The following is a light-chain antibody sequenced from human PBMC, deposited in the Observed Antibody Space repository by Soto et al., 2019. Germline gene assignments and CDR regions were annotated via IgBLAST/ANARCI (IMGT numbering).Light chain of an antibody. Sequence: EIVLTQSPGTLSLSPGERATLSCRTSQIVSTNYLACYQQKPGQAPRLLIYGASNRATGIPDRFSGSGSGTDFTLTINRLEPEDCGVYYCQQYGGSPPYTFGQGTRLEIK. V-gene: IGKV3-20*01. CDR2: GAS. CDR3: QQYGGSPPYT. J-gene: IGKJ2*01. CDR1: QIVSTNY.